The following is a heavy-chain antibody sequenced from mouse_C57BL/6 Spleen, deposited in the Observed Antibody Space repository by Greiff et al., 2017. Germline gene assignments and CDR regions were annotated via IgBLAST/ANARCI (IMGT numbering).Heavy chain of an antibody. CDR2: IWSGGST. Sequence: QVQLQQSGPGLVQPSQSLSITCPVSGFSLTSYGVHWVRQSPGKGLEWLGVIWSGGSTDYNAAFISRLSISKDNSKSQVFIKMNSLQADDTAIYYCARKTPLDYWGQGTSVTGSS. CDR1: GFSLTSYG. J-gene: IGHJ4*01. V-gene: IGHV2-2*01. CDR3: ARKTPLDY.